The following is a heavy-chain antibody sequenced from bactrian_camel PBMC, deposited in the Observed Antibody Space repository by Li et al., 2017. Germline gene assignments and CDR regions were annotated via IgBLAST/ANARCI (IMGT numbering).Heavy chain of an antibody. CDR2: IDRDGYA. CDR3: GSPALGRTWMC. Sequence: QVQLVESGGGSVQTGGSLRLSCAASGYTYSSYCMGWFRQAPGKEREGVAAIDRDGYAGYADSVKGRFTISRDNAKNILYLQMDRVAPEDTAVYYCGSPALGRTWMCGGQGTQVTVS. J-gene: IGHJ4*01. D-gene: IGHD1*01. CDR1: GYTYSSYC. V-gene: IGHV3S26*01.